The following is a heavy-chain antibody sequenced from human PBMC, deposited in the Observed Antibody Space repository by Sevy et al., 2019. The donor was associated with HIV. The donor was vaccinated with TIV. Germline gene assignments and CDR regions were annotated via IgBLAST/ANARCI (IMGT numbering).Heavy chain of an antibody. Sequence: SETLSLTFTVSGGSISSSSYYWGWIRQPPGKGLEWIGSIYYSGSTYYNPSLKSRVTISVDTSKNQFSLKLSSVTAADTAVYYCATGLADWENYGMDVWGQGTTVTVSS. V-gene: IGHV4-39*01. D-gene: IGHD3-9*01. J-gene: IGHJ6*02. CDR2: IYYSGST. CDR3: ATGLADWENYGMDV. CDR1: GGSISSSSYY.